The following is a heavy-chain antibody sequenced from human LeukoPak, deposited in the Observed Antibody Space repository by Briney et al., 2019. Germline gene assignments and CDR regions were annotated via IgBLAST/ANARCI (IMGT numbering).Heavy chain of an antibody. CDR2: ISAYNGNT. V-gene: IGHV1-18*01. CDR3: AREMVTGHTEGGDAFDI. CDR1: GYTFNSYG. D-gene: IGHD2-21*02. J-gene: IGHJ3*02. Sequence: GASVKVSCKASGYTFNSYGISWVRQAPGQGLEWMGWISAYNGNTNYAQKLQGRVTMTTDTSTSTAYMELRSLRSDDTAVYYCAREMVTGHTEGGDAFDIWGQGTMVTVSS.